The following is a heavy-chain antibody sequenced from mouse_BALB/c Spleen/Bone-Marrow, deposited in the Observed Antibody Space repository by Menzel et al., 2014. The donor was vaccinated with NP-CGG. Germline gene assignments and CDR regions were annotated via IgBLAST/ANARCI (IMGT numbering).Heavy chain of an antibody. CDR2: IYPGDGDT. CDR3: ARTGNLDWFAY. CDR1: GYAFSSYW. V-gene: IGHV1-80*01. D-gene: IGHD2-1*01. J-gene: IGHJ3*01. Sequence: VQLQQSGAELVRPGSSVKISCKASGYAFSSYWMNWVKQRPGQGLEWIGQIYPGDGDTNYNGKFKGKATLTADKSSSTAYMQLSSLTSEDSAVYFCARTGNLDWFAYWGQGTLVTVSA.